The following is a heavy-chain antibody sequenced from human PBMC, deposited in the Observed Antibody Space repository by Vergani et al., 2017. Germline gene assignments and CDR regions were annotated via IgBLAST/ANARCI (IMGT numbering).Heavy chain of an antibody. D-gene: IGHD6-19*01. CDR2: INHSGST. CDR1: GGSFSGYY. J-gene: IGHJ5*02. CDR3: ARSPGYSSGWYNPNWFDP. Sequence: QVQLQQWGAGLLKPSETLSLTCAVYGGSFSGYYWSWIRQPPGKGLEWIGEINHSGSTNYNPSLKSRVTISVDTSKNQFSLKLSSVTAADTAVYYCARSPGYSSGWYNPNWFDPWGQGTLVTVSS. V-gene: IGHV4-34*01.